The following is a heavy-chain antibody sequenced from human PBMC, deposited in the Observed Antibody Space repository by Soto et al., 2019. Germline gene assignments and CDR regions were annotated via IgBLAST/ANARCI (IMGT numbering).Heavy chain of an antibody. CDR1: GGSISSSNW. CDR3: ASSFSTVTTRLYYYYGMGV. CDR2: IYHSGST. Sequence: SETLSLTCAVSGGSISSSNWWSWVRQPPGKGLEWIGEIYHSGSTNYNPSLKSRVTISVDKSKNQFSLKLSSVTAADTAVYYCASSFSTVTTRLYYYYGMGVWGQGTTVTVSS. J-gene: IGHJ6*02. D-gene: IGHD4-17*01. V-gene: IGHV4-4*02.